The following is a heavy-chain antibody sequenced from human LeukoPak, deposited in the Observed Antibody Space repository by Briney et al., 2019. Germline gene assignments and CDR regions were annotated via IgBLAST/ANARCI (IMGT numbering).Heavy chain of an antibody. CDR3: ARYSGSYPHDAFDI. CDR2: ISYSGST. D-gene: IGHD1-26*01. Sequence: PSETLSLTCTASGDSISSSNYYWGWMRQPPGKGLEWIASISYSGSTYYNPSVKSRVTIARDTSKNQFSLSLNSVTAADTAVYYCARYSGSYPHDAFDIWGQGTMLTVSS. V-gene: IGHV4-39*07. CDR1: GDSISSSNYY. J-gene: IGHJ3*02.